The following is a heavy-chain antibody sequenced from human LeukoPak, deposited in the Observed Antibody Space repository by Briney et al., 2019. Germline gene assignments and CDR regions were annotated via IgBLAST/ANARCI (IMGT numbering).Heavy chain of an antibody. CDR3: ARHLYCSGGSCYSGGNFDY. CDR2: IDPSDSYT. CDR1: GYSFTSYW. Sequence: GESLKISCKGSGYSFTSYWISWVRQMPGKGLEWMGRIDPSDSYTNYSPSFQGHVTISADKSISTAYLQWSSLKASDTAMYYCARHLYCSGGSCYSGGNFDYWGQGTLVTVSS. V-gene: IGHV5-10-1*01. D-gene: IGHD2-15*01. J-gene: IGHJ4*02.